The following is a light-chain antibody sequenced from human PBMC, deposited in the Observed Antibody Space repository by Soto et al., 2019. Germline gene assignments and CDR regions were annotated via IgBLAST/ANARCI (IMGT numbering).Light chain of an antibody. J-gene: IGKJ4*01. CDR2: WAS. CDR1: LSFLYRSYNKNY. V-gene: IGKV4-1*01. CDR3: QQYYTTPLT. Sequence: DIVMTQCPDSLTMSLGERATINCKSSLSFLYRSYNKNYLAWYQQKPGQPPKLXIYWASTRESGVPARFSGSGSETDFTLTISSLQAEDVAVYYCQQYYTTPLTCGGGTKVDIK.